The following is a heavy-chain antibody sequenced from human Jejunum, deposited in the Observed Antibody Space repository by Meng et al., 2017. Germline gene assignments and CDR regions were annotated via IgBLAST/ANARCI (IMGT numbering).Heavy chain of an antibody. CDR3: ARGNYFSSHDY. Sequence: QVQLQESGPGLVKPSQTLSLTCTVSGGSISSGDYYWSWMRQPPGKGLEWIGYIYYSGSTSYNPSLKSRVAISVDTSKNQFSLKLSSVTAADTAVYYCARGNYFSSHDYWGQGTLVTVSS. CDR2: IYYSGST. D-gene: IGHD4-11*01. J-gene: IGHJ4*02. V-gene: IGHV4-30-4*01. CDR1: GGSISSGDYY.